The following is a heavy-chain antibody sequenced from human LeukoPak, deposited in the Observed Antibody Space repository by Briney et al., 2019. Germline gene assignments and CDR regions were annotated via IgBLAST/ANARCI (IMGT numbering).Heavy chain of an antibody. CDR1: GYSISSGYY. J-gene: IGHJ4*02. D-gene: IGHD5-18*01. V-gene: IGHV4-38-2*01. CDR2: IYHSGST. Sequence: SETQSLTCAVSGYSISSGYYWGWIRQPPGKGLEWIGSIYHSGSTYYNPSLKSRVTISVDTSKNQFSLKLSSVTAADTAVYYCARHVRGYSSSQDYWGQGTLVTVSS. CDR3: ARHVRGYSSSQDY.